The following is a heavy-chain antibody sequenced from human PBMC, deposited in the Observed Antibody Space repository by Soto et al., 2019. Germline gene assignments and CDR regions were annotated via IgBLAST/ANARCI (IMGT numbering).Heavy chain of an antibody. V-gene: IGHV4-34*01. CDR2: INHSGST. D-gene: IGHD6-13*01. J-gene: IGHJ5*02. CDR3: ARGLGSRWYHWFDP. CDR1: GGSFSGYY. Sequence: SETLSLTCAVYGGSFSGYYWSWIRQPPGKGLEWIGEINHSGSTNYNPSLKSRVTISVDTSKNQFSLKLSSVTAADTAVYYCARGLGSRWYHWFDPWGQGTLVTVSS.